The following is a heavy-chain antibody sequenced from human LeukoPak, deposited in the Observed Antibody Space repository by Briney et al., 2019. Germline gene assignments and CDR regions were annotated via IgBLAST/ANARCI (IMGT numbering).Heavy chain of an antibody. V-gene: IGHV3-7*03. CDR3: AKARNFDWLFGFDY. CDR1: GFTFSSYW. Sequence: AGGSLRLSCAASGFTFSSYWMSWVRQPPGKGLEWVANIKQDGTEKYYVDSVKGRFTISRDNSKNTLYLQMNSLRAEDTAVYYCAKARNFDWLFGFDYWGQGTLVTVSS. CDR2: IKQDGTEK. J-gene: IGHJ4*02. D-gene: IGHD3-9*01.